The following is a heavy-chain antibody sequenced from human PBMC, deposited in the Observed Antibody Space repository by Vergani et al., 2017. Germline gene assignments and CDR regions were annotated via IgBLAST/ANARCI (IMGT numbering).Heavy chain of an antibody. J-gene: IGHJ6*03. V-gene: IGHV4-61*02. CDR2: IYTSGST. CDR3: ASFRRQYYYYYMDV. CDR1: GGSISSGSYY. Sequence: QVQLQESGPGLVKPSQTLSLTCTVSGGSISSGSYYWSWIRQPAGKGLEWIGRIYTSGSTNYNPSFKSRVTMSVDTSKNQFSLKLSSVTAADTAVYYCASFRRQYYYYYMDVWRKRTTVTVS.